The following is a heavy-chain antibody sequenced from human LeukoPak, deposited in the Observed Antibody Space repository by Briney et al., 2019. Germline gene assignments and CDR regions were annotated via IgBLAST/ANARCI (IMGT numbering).Heavy chain of an antibody. J-gene: IGHJ4*02. V-gene: IGHV4-39*07. CDR2: IYTSGST. CDR1: GGFISSSSYY. Sequence: SETLSLTCTVSGGFISSSSYYWGWIRQPPGKGLEWIGRIYTSGSTNYNPSLKSRVTMSVDTSKNQFSLKLSSVTAADTAVYYCAREGSSLDYWGQGTLVTVSS. D-gene: IGHD6-19*01. CDR3: AREGSSLDY.